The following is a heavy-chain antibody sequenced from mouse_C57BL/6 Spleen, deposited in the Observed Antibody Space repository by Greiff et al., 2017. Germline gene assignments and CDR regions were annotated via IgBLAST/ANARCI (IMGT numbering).Heavy chain of an antibody. CDR3: ARGHGSSPWFAY. CDR1: GYTFTDYY. CDR2: IFPGSGST. D-gene: IGHD1-1*01. V-gene: IGHV1-75*01. Sequence: QVQLKQSGPELVKPGASVKISCKASGYTFTDYYINWVKQRPGQGLEWIGGIFPGSGSTYYNEKFKGKATLTVDKSSSTAYMLLSSLTSEDSAVYVCARGHGSSPWFAYWGQGTLVTFSA. J-gene: IGHJ3*01.